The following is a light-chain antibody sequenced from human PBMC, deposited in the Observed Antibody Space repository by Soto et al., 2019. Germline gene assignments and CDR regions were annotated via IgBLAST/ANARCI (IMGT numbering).Light chain of an antibody. V-gene: IGKV3-15*01. Sequence: EIVMTQSPATLSVSPGGRATLSCRASQSIGDTLAWYQQKPGQAPRLLIYGASSRVTGFPARFSGSGSGTDFTLTISRLEPEDFAVYYCQQRNNWPLTFGGGTKVDIK. CDR3: QQRNNWPLT. CDR1: QSIGDT. J-gene: IGKJ4*01. CDR2: GAS.